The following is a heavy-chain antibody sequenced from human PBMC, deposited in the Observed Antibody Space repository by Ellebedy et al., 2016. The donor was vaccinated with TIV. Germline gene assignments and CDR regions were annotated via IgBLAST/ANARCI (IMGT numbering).Heavy chain of an antibody. CDR3: ARGVLRELLGFDY. CDR2: INPNNGDA. J-gene: IGHJ4*02. CDR1: GYTLTGHY. Sequence: AASVKVSCKASGYTLTGHYMHWVRQAPGQGLEWMGWINPNNGDATYVPKFQGRVSMTTDTSTGTAYMELSRLTSEDTAIYYCARGVLRELLGFDYWGQGTLVTVSS. D-gene: IGHD1-7*01. V-gene: IGHV1-2*02.